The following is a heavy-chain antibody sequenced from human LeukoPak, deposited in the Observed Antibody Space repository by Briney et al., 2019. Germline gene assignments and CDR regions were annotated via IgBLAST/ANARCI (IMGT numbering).Heavy chain of an antibody. CDR3: ARATYSSGWTYYYYYGMDV. CDR1: GYTFTDYY. CDR2: INPNSGGT. Sequence: ASVKVSCKASGYTFTDYYLQWVRQAPGQGLEWMGWINPNSGGTEYAQTFQGRVTMTRDMSISTAYMELSRLRSDDTAVYYCARATYSSGWTYYYYYGMDVWGQGTTVTVSS. V-gene: IGHV1-2*02. D-gene: IGHD6-19*01. J-gene: IGHJ6*02.